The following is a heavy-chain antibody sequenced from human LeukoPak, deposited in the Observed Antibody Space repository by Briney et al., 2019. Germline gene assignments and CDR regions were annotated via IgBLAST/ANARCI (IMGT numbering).Heavy chain of an antibody. Sequence: KPSETLSLTCAVYGGSFSGYYWSWIRQPPGKGLEWIGFIFYSGTTNYNPSLKSRVTISVDTSKNQFSLKLSSVTAADTAVYYCARGGWNKFDYWGQGTLVTVSS. V-gene: IGHV4-59*01. CDR3: ARGGWNKFDY. CDR1: GGSFSGYY. D-gene: IGHD3-22*01. CDR2: IFYSGTT. J-gene: IGHJ4*02.